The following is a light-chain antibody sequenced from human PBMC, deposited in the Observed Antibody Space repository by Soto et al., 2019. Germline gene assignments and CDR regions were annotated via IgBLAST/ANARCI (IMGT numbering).Light chain of an antibody. CDR2: LEGSGSY. Sequence: QAVLTQSSSASASLGSSVKLNCTLSSGHSSYIIAWHQQQPGKAPRYLMKLEGSGSYNKGSGVPDRFSGSSSGADRYLTISTLQFEDEADYYCETWDSNTRVVGGGTKLTVL. CDR1: SGHSSYI. V-gene: IGLV4-60*02. CDR3: ETWDSNTRV. J-gene: IGLJ2*01.